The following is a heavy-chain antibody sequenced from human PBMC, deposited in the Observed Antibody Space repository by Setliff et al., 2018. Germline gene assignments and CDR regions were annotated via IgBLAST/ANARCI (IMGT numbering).Heavy chain of an antibody. CDR3: VREGYSEYFQD. Sequence: SETLSLTCNVSGASVSSHYWDWIRQPPGKGLEWIGFISYSGITTYNVSLKSRVSISVDTSKNQLSLTLCSVTAADTAVYYCVREGYSEYFQDWG. CDR1: GASVSSHY. D-gene: IGHD1-1*01. V-gene: IGHV4-59*02. CDR2: ISYSGIT. J-gene: IGHJ1*01.